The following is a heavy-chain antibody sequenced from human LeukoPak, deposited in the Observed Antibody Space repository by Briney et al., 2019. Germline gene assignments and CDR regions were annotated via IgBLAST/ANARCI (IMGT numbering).Heavy chain of an antibody. D-gene: IGHD3-22*01. Sequence: GGSLRLSCAASGFSFTNYAMSWVRQAPARGPEWLSSMKGGGETFYADSVKGRFTLSRDDSRNTVYLQLNSLRAEDTALYYCAKTSLYYDSSGYYDYWGQGTLVTVSS. V-gene: IGHV3-23*01. CDR2: MKGGGET. CDR1: GFSFTNYA. J-gene: IGHJ4*02. CDR3: AKTSLYYDSSGYYDY.